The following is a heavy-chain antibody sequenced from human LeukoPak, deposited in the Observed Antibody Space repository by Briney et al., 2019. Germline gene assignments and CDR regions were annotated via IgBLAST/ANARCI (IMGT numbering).Heavy chain of an antibody. V-gene: IGHV1-18*01. CDR3: ARDTEWEKNPDYFDY. CDR2: ISAKNGKT. CDR1: GYTFTSYG. J-gene: IGHJ4*02. D-gene: IGHD1-26*01. Sequence: ASVKVSCKASGYTFTSYGISWVRQAPGQGLEWMGWISAKNGKTNYAQKVQGRVTMTTDASTSTAYMELRSLRSDDTAVYYCARDTEWEKNPDYFDYWGQGTLVTVSS.